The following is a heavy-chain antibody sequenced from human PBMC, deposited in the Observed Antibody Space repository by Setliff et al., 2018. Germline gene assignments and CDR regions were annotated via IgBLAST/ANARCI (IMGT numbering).Heavy chain of an antibody. J-gene: IGHJ5*02. CDR3: GRDVFDFRTGQGGP. Sequence: GGSLRLSCAASGFALSTRWMHWVRQAPGKGLVWVARIDNHGSGTSYADSVKGRFTISRDNAKNTLFLQMSSLRAEDTAVYYCGRDVFDFRTGQGGPWGQGTRVTVSS. CDR2: IDNHGSGT. CDR1: GFALSTRW. D-gene: IGHD3-3*01. V-gene: IGHV3-74*01.